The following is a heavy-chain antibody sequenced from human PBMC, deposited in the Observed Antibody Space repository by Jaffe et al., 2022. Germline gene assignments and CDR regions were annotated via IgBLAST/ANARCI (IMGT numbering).Heavy chain of an antibody. D-gene: IGHD4-17*01. CDR2: ISGSGGST. CDR3: AKDLGNLWGGDYPSYFDY. V-gene: IGHV3-23*01. J-gene: IGHJ4*02. CDR1: GFTFSSYA. Sequence: EVQLLESGGGLVQPGGSLRLSCAASGFTFSSYAMSWVRQAPGKGLEWVSAISGSGGSTYYADSVKGRFTISRDNSKNTLYLQMNSLRAEDTAVYYCAKDLGNLWGGDYPSYFDYWGQGTLVTVSS.